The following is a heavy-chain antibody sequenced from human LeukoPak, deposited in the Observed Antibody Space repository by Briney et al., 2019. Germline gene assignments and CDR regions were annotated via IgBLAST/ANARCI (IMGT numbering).Heavy chain of an antibody. D-gene: IGHD6-19*01. J-gene: IGHJ4*02. CDR2: ISHSGST. V-gene: IGHV4-34*01. Sequence: PSETLSLTCAVYGGSFSGYYWSWIRQPPGKGLEWIGEISHSGSTNYNPSLRSRVTVSVHTSKNQLSLKLSSVTAADTAVYYCARQWLVSTLFDYWGQGTLVTVSS. CDR1: GGSFSGYY. CDR3: ARQWLVSTLFDY.